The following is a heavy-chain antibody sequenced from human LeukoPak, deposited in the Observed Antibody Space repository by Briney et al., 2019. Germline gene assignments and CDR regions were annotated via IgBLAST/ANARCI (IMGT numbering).Heavy chain of an antibody. CDR1: GFTFSSYW. V-gene: IGHV3-7*01. J-gene: IGHJ4*02. D-gene: IGHD6-13*01. Sequence: GGSLRLSCAASGFTFSSYWMSWVRQAPGKGLEWVANIKQDGSEKYYVDSVKGRFTISRDNAKNSLYLQMNSLRAEDTAVYYCAGLAAAGTRSFDYWGQGTLVTVSS. CDR2: IKQDGSEK. CDR3: AGLAAAGTRSFDY.